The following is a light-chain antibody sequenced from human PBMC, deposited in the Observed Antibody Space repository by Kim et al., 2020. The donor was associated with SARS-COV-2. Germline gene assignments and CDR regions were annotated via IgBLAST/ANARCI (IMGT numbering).Light chain of an antibody. CDR3: QTWGTGLWV. CDR1: SGHSSYA. J-gene: IGLJ3*02. Sequence: QLVLTQSPSASASLGASVKLTCTLSSGHSSYAIAWHQQQPEKGPRYLMRLNSDGSHNKGDGIPDRFSGSSSGAERYLTISSLQSEDEADYYCQTWGTGLWVFGGGTPADRP. CDR2: LNSDGSH. V-gene: IGLV4-69*01.